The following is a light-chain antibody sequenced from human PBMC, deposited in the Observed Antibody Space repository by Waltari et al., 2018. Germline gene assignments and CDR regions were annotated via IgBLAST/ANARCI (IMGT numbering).Light chain of an antibody. V-gene: IGKV4-1*01. CDR3: QQYYSSPPT. CDR2: WSS. CDR1: QNLLYSSNNKNF. Sequence: DIVMTQSPDSLAVSLGERATINCKSSQNLLYSSNNKNFLGWYQLKPGQPPKLLMYWSSTRESGVPDRFRGSGSETDFTLTISSLQAEDVAVYYCQQYYSSPPTFGQGTRVEIK. J-gene: IGKJ1*01.